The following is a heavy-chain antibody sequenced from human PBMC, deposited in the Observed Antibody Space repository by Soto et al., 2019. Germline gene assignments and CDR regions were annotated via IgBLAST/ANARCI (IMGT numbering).Heavy chain of an antibody. J-gene: IGHJ4*02. CDR2: ISYDGSNK. D-gene: IGHD6-19*01. V-gene: IGHV3-30*18. CDR1: GFTFSSYG. Sequence: GSLRLSCAASGFTFSSYGMHWVRQAPGKGLEWVAVISYDGSNKYYADSVKGRFTISRDNSKNTLYLQMNSLRAEDTAVYYCAKDQGYSSGCKSYWGQGTLVTVSS. CDR3: AKDQGYSSGCKSY.